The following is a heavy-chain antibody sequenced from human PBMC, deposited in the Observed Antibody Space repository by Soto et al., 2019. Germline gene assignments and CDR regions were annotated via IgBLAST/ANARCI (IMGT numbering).Heavy chain of an antibody. CDR2: IKSKTDGGTK. Sequence: VQLVESGGGFVKPGGSLRLSYAASGLTFSNVWMNWVRQAPGKGLEWVGHIKSKTDGGTKDYAEPVKGRFTISRDDSKNTLYLQMNSLKIDDTGVYYCTTDIWPYFQSDYWGQGTLVTVSP. J-gene: IGHJ4*02. V-gene: IGHV3-15*07. CDR1: GLTFSNVW. D-gene: IGHD2-21*01. CDR3: TTDIWPYFQSDY.